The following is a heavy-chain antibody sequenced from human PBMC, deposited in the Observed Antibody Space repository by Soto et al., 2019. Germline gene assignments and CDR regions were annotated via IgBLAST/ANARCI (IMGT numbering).Heavy chain of an antibody. CDR2: VHMGGRT. Sequence: PGGSLRLSCEASDFTAENDYMSWVRQAPGKGLERVSVVHMGGRTYYADSVKGRFRISRDNSKKTVYLQMDSLRVEDTAMYFCASSFSHGTLNHWGQGILVTVSS. CDR3: ASSFSHGTLNH. D-gene: IGHD1-26*01. V-gene: IGHV3-53*01. J-gene: IGHJ4*01. CDR1: DFTAENDY.